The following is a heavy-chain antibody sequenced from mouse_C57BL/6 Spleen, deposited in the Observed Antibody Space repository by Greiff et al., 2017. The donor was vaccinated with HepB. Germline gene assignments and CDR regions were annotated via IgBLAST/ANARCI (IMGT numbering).Heavy chain of an antibody. Sequence: VQLQQSGTELVKPGASVKLSCKASGYTFTSYWMHWVKQRPGQGLEWIGNNNPSNGGTNFNEKFKSKATLTVDKSSSTAYMQLSSLTSEDSAVYYCARRAYGNYLYYAMDYWGQGTSVTVSS. V-gene: IGHV1-53*01. CDR1: GYTFTSYW. CDR3: ARRAYGNYLYYAMDY. CDR2: NNPSNGGT. J-gene: IGHJ4*01. D-gene: IGHD2-1*01.